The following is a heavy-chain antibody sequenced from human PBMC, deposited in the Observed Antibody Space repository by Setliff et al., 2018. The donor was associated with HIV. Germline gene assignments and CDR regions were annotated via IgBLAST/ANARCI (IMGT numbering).Heavy chain of an antibody. CDR3: ARVRSYGSAYDAFDV. J-gene: IGHJ3*01. V-gene: IGHV4-4*08. D-gene: IGHD3-10*01. CDR2: IYSGGST. Sequence: SETLSLTCTVSGGSIGGYYWSWIRQPPGTGLEWLGCIYSGGSTDYNPSLESRVXISLDTSKNQFSLRLTLVTAADTAVYYCARVRSYGSAYDAFDVWGPGTMXTVSS. CDR1: GGSIGGYY.